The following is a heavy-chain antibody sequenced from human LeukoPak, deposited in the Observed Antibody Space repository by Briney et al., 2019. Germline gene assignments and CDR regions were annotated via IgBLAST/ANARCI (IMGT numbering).Heavy chain of an antibody. CDR2: VYSSGST. V-gene: IGHV3-66*01. Sequence: GGSLRLSCAASGFTVSNSYMSWVRQAPGKGLEWVSIVYSSGSTYYADSVKGRFTISRDNAKNSLYLQMNSLRAEDTAVYYCARDWVDYWGQGTLVTVSS. D-gene: IGHD7-27*01. CDR3: ARDWVDY. J-gene: IGHJ4*02. CDR1: GFTVSNSY.